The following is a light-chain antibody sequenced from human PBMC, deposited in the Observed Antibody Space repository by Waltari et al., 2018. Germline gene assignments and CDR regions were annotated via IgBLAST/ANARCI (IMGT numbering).Light chain of an antibody. CDR3: QQYYTYSLWA. CDR2: AAS. Sequence: DLQMTQSPSSLSASVGDRVTISCRASKNIRSYLSWYQQKPGIAPKLVIYAASTLQSGVPSRFSGSGSGTNFTLTITSLQAEDFATYFCQQYYTYSLWAFGQGTKVETK. V-gene: IGKV1-39*01. CDR1: KNIRSY. J-gene: IGKJ1*01.